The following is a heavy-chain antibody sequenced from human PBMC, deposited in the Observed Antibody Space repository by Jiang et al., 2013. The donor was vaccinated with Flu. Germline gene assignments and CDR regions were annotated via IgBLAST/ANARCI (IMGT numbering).Heavy chain of an antibody. CDR1: GGSISSGDYY. Sequence: GSGLVKPSQTLSLTCTVSGGSISSGDYYWSWIRQPPGKGLEWIGYIYYSGSTYYNPSLKSRVTISVDTSKNQFSLKLSSVTAADTAVYYCAREPVCGGDCSVPFDYWGQGTLVTVSS. CDR3: AREPVCGGDCSVPFDY. V-gene: IGHV4-30-4*01. D-gene: IGHD2-21*02. J-gene: IGHJ4*02. CDR2: IYYSGST.